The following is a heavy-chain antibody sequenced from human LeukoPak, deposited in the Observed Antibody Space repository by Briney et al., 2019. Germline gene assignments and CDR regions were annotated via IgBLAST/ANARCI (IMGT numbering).Heavy chain of an antibody. CDR1: GYTFTSYY. CDR2: INPSGGST. CDR3: ARELRGDGYKNLGYYYYGMDV. J-gene: IGHJ6*02. D-gene: IGHD5-24*01. V-gene: IGHV1-46*01. Sequence: ASVKVSCKASGYTFTSYYMHWVRQAPGQGLEWMGIINPSGGSTSYAQKFQGRVTMTRDTSTSTVYMELSSPRSEDTAVYYCARELRGDGYKNLGYYYYGMDVWGQGTTVTVSS.